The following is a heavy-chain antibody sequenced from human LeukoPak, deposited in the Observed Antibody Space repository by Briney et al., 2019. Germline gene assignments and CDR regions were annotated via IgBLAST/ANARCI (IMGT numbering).Heavy chain of an antibody. CDR3: ARGPDNYDYVWGSYRYTAYLDY. Sequence: PSETLSLTCAVYGGSFSGYYWSWIRQPPGKGLEWIGEINHSGSTNYNPSLKSRVTISVDTSKNQFSLKLSSVTAADTAVYYCARGPDNYDYVWGSYRYTAYLDYWGQGTLVTVSS. CDR1: GGSFSGYY. D-gene: IGHD3-16*02. CDR2: INHSGST. V-gene: IGHV4-34*01. J-gene: IGHJ4*02.